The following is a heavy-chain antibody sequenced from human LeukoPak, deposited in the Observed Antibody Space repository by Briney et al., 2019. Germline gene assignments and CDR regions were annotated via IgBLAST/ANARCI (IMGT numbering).Heavy chain of an antibody. CDR2: ISGSGGST. CDR3: ARDEGVASFDY. Sequence: GSLRLSCAASGFTVSSNYMSWVRQAPGKGLEWVSAISGSGGSTYYADSVKGRFTISRDNSRNTLYLQMNSLRAEDTAVYYCARDEGVASFDYWGQGTLVTVSS. V-gene: IGHV3-23*01. J-gene: IGHJ4*02. CDR1: GFTVSSNY. D-gene: IGHD3-3*01.